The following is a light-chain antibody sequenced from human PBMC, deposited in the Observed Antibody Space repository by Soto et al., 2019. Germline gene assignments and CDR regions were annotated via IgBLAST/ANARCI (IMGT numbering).Light chain of an antibody. CDR1: QSIGSN. Sequence: EIVMTQSPATLSVSLGERATLSCRASQSIGSNLDWYQQKPGQGPRLLIYGASTRATGIPARFRGSGSGTEFTLNINGLESEDFVVYYCQQYDNWPPTFGGGTKVEIK. CDR3: QQYDNWPPT. J-gene: IGKJ4*01. CDR2: GAS. V-gene: IGKV3-15*01.